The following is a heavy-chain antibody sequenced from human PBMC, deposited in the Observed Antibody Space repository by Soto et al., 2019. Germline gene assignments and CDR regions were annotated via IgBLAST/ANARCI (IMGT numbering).Heavy chain of an antibody. Sequence: ASVKVSCKASGGTFSSYAISWVRQAPGQGLGWMGGIIPIFGTANYAQKFQGRVTITADESTSTAYMELSSLRSEDTAVYYCARARYPPEYSSSLNYFDYWGQGTLVTVS. V-gene: IGHV1-69*13. CDR2: IIPIFGTA. CDR1: GGTFSSYA. D-gene: IGHD6-6*01. CDR3: ARARYPPEYSSSLNYFDY. J-gene: IGHJ4*02.